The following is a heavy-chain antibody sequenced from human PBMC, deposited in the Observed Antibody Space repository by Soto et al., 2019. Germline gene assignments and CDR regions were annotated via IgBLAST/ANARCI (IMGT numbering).Heavy chain of an antibody. CDR2: IYPGDSDT. D-gene: IGHD2-2*01. V-gene: IGHV5-51*01. Sequence: PGESLKISCKGSGYSFTSYWIGWVRQMPGKGLEWMGIIYPGDSDTRYSPSFQGQVTISADKSISTAYPQWSSLKASDTAMYYCARLGCSSTSCPPHDYWGQGTLVTVSS. CDR1: GYSFTSYW. J-gene: IGHJ4*02. CDR3: ARLGCSSTSCPPHDY.